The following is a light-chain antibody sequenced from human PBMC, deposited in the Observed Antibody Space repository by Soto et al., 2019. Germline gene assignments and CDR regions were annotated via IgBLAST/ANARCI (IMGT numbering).Light chain of an antibody. CDR3: QKYNNWPPWT. CDR1: QSVSSN. J-gene: IGKJ1*01. V-gene: IGKV3-15*01. Sequence: EIVMTQSPATLSLSPGERATLSCRASQSVSSNLAWYQQKPGQSPSLLIYDASTRATAIPARFSGSGSGTEFILNISSLQSKDFAVYYCQKYNNWPPWTFGQGTKVEIK. CDR2: DAS.